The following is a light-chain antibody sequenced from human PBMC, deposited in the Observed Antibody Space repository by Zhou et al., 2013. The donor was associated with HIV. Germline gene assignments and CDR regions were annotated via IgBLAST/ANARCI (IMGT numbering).Light chain of an antibody. CDR2: GES. Sequence: EIVLTQSPATLSLSPGESATLSCRASQSVSSTYLAWYQQKPGQAPRLLIFGESSRATGIPDRFRGSGSGTDFSLSINRLEPEDFAVYYCQQSGSSPWTFGQGTNVEVK. CDR1: QSVSSTY. J-gene: IGKJ1*01. V-gene: IGKV3-20*01. CDR3: QQSGSSPWT.